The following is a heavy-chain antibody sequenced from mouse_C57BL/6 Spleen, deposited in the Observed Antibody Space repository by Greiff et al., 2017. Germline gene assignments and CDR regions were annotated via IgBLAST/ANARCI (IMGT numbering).Heavy chain of an antibody. Sequence: EVKLQESGPGLVKPSQSLSLTCSVTGYSITSGYYWNWIRQFPGNKLEWMGYISYDGSNNYNPSLKNRISITRDTSKNQFVLKLNSVTTEDTATYYCAREGLYYSTHYAMDYWGQGTSVTVSS. CDR3: AREGLYYSTHYAMDY. CDR2: ISYDGSN. V-gene: IGHV3-6*01. J-gene: IGHJ4*01. D-gene: IGHD2-5*01. CDR1: GYSITSGYY.